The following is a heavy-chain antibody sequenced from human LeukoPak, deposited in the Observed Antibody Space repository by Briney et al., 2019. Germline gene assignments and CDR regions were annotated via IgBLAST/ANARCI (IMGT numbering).Heavy chain of an antibody. CDR1: GGSISSSSAY. CDR2: IYYTKNT. V-gene: IGHV4-39*01. J-gene: IGHJ4*02. Sequence: SETLSLTCTVSGGSISSSSAYWGWIRQPPGKGLEWIGSIYYTKNTYYNPSLESRVTISADTSKNQFSLTLGSVSATDTAVYYRASPRGFSYGYFDYWGQGTLVTVSS. CDR3: ASPRGFSYGYFDY. D-gene: IGHD5-18*01.